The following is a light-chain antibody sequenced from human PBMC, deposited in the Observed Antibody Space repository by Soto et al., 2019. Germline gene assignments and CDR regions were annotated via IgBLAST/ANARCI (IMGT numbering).Light chain of an antibody. V-gene: IGKV3-20*01. CDR2: DAS. CDR1: QSVSSNY. CDR3: QQYGNSPPWT. Sequence: EIVLTQSPGTLSLSPGERATLSCRASQSVSSNYLAWYQQKPGQAPRLLIYDASSRATVIPDRFSGSGSGTDFTLTISRLEPEDFAVYYCQQYGNSPPWTFGQGTKVEIK. J-gene: IGKJ1*01.